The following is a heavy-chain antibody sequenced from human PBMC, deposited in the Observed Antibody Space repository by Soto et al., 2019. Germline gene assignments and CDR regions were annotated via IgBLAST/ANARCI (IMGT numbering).Heavy chain of an antibody. Sequence: EVQLLESGGGLVQPGGSLRLSCAASGFTFSSFAMSWVRQAPGKGLEWVSAISASGDGTYYADSVKGRFTISRDNSKNTLYLQMSSLRAEDTAVYYCAKVDGFLWFELDSWGQGTLVTVYS. CDR3: AKVDGFLWFELDS. J-gene: IGHJ4*02. CDR1: GFTFSSFA. V-gene: IGHV3-23*01. CDR2: ISASGDGT. D-gene: IGHD3-10*01.